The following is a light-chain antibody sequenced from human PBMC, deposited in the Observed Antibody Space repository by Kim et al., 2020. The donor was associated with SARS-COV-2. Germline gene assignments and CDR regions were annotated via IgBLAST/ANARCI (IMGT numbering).Light chain of an antibody. V-gene: IGKV3-20*01. J-gene: IGKJ2*01. CDR1: QSVSSSY. Sequence: EIVLTQSPGTLSLSPGERATLSCRASQSVSSSYLAWYQQKPGQAPRLLIYGASSRATGIPARFSGSGSGTDFTLTISRLEPEDFAVYYCQQYGSSPPVYTFGQGTKLEI. CDR3: QQYGSSPPVYT. CDR2: GAS.